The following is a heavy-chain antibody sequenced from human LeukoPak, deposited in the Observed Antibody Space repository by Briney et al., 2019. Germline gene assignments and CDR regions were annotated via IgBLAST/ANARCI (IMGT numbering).Heavy chain of an antibody. Sequence: SETLSLTRAVYGGSLSDYYWSWIRQPPGKGLEWIGYIWYSGFTYYNPSLKSRVTISVDTSKDQFFLKLSSVTAADTAMYYCARVRDWFDPWGQGTLVTVSS. CDR1: GGSLSDYY. J-gene: IGHJ5*02. CDR3: ARVRDWFDP. V-gene: IGHV4-34*01. CDR2: IWYSGFT. D-gene: IGHD4/OR15-4a*01.